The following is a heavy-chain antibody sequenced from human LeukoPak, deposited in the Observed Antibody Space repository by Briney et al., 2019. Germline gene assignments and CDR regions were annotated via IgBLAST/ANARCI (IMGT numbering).Heavy chain of an antibody. CDR1: GYSFTSYW. D-gene: IGHD1-1*01. CDR3: ARRLKISQGGTTDY. CDR2: IYPSDSDT. Sequence: GESLKISCKTSGYSFTSYWIGWVRQMPGKGLEWMGIIYPSDSDTRYSPSFQSQVTISADRSITTAYLQWSSLKASDTAIYYCARRLKISQGGTTDYWGQGTLVTVSS. V-gene: IGHV5-51*01. J-gene: IGHJ4*02.